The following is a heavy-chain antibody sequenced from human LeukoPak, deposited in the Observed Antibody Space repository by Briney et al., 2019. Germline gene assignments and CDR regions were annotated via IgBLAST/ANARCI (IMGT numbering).Heavy chain of an antibody. CDR3: ASFGYDSSPWGMDY. J-gene: IGHJ4*02. CDR2: INHSGST. V-gene: IGHV4-34*01. D-gene: IGHD3-22*01. CDR1: GGSFSGYY. Sequence: PSETLSLTCAVYGGSFSGYYWSWIRQPPGKGLEWIGEINHSGSTNYNPSLKSRVTISVDTSKNQFSLKLSSVTAADTAEYYCASFGYDSSPWGMDYWGQGTLVTVSS.